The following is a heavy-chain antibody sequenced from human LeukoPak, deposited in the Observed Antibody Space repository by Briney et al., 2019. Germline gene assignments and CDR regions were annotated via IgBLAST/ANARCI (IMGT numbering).Heavy chain of an antibody. Sequence: SETLSLTYAVYGGSFSGYYWSWIRQPPGKGLEWIGEINHSGSTNYNPSLKSRVTISVDTSKNQFSLKLSSVTAADMAVYYCARFRVVAATRAYYYYYYMDVWGKGTTVTISS. J-gene: IGHJ6*03. CDR2: INHSGST. CDR3: ARFRVVAATRAYYYYYYMDV. D-gene: IGHD2-15*01. CDR1: GGSFSGYY. V-gene: IGHV4-34*01.